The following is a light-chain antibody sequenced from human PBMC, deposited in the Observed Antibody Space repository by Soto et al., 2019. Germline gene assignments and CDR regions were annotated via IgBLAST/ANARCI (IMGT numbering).Light chain of an antibody. J-gene: IGLJ1*01. CDR3: CSYTSRSTCV. V-gene: IGLV2-14*03. CDR1: RSDVGDYNY. CDR2: DVS. Sequence: QSALTQPASVSGSPGQSITISCTGSRSDVGDYNYVSWYQQLPGKAPKLMIYDVSHRPLGVSDRFSGSKSGNTASLTISWLQAEEEGYVYCCSYTSRSTCVFGTGTKVPVL.